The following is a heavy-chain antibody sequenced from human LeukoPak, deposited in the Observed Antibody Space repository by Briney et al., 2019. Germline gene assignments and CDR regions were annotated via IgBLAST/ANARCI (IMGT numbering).Heavy chain of an antibody. CDR1: GFPFSTYS. CDR2: ISSDGSSE. J-gene: IGHJ4*02. CDR3: AREKYCTITDCLHGRFYFDY. V-gene: IGHV3-30*03. Sequence: GGSLRLSCAACGFPFSTYSMHWVRHAPGEGLEWVAVISSDGSSENYADSVEGRFTISRYNSKNTLYLQINTLRAEDTAVYYCAREKYCTITDCLHGRFYFDYWGQGTLVTVPS. D-gene: IGHD2-2*01.